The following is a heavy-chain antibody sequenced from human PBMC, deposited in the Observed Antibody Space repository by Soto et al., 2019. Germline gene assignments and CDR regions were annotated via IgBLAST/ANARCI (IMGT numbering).Heavy chain of an antibody. CDR3: ARALGDIVVVPARPYYFDY. CDR2: INHSGST. CDR1: GGSFSGYY. Sequence: SETLSLTCAVYGGSFSGYYWSWIRQPPGKGLEWIGEINHSGSTNYNPSLKSRVTISVDTSKNQFSLKLGSVTAADTAVYYCARALGDIVVVPARPYYFDYWGQGTLVTVSS. D-gene: IGHD2-2*01. J-gene: IGHJ4*02. V-gene: IGHV4-34*01.